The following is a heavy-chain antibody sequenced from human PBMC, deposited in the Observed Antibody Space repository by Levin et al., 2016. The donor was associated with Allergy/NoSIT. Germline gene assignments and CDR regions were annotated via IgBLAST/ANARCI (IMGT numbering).Heavy chain of an antibody. J-gene: IGHJ6*02. CDR1: GGSIRDNY. D-gene: IGHD5-12*01. V-gene: IGHV4-4*07. CDR3: ARDRGFDDYSDSDDEYYGLDV. CDR2: IHPKGRS. Sequence: SETLSLTCTVSGGSIRDNYWSWIRQTAEKGLEWVGRIHPKGRSSYNPSLKSRVTMSLDTSKNQLSLRLRSVTAADTAIYYCARDRGFDDYSDSDDEYYGLDVWGQGTTVTVSS.